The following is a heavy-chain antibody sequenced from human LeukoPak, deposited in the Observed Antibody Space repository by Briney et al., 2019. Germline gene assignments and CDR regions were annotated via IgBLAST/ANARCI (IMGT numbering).Heavy chain of an antibody. CDR1: GGSISSYY. Sequence: SETLSLTCTVSGGSISSYYWSWIRQPPGKGLEWIGYIYYSGSTNYNPSLKSRVTISVDTSKNQFSLKLSSVTAADTAVYYCARALVSLEKRGDYYYYYMDVWGKGTTVTVSS. CDR3: ARALVSLEKRGDYYYYYMDV. J-gene: IGHJ6*03. CDR2: IYYSGST. V-gene: IGHV4-59*01.